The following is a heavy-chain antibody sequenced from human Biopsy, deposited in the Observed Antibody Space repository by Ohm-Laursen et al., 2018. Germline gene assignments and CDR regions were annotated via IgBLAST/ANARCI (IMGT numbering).Heavy chain of an antibody. V-gene: IGHV4-61*05. CDR3: ARHAPSYSGSYWRYFDL. Sequence: SETLSLTCTVSGGFISSSSYYWGWIRQPPGKGPEWIGYIYYTGSTNYNPSLKSRVTISVDTSMNHLSLRLTSVTAADTAVYYCARHAPSYSGSYWRYFDLWGRGTLVTVSS. CDR2: IYYTGST. CDR1: GGFISSSSYY. D-gene: IGHD1-26*01. J-gene: IGHJ2*01.